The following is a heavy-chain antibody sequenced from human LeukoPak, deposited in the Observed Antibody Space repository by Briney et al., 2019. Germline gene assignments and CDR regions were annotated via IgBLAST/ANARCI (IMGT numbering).Heavy chain of an antibody. CDR2: IWYDGSNK. CDR3: ARDNERFGELSLDY. D-gene: IGHD3-10*01. Sequence: GRSLRLSCAASGFTFSSYGMHWVRQAPGKGLEWVAVIWYDGSNKYYADSVKGQFTISRDNSKNTLYLQMNSLRAEDTAVYYCARDNERFGELSLDYWGQGTLVTVSS. V-gene: IGHV3-33*01. CDR1: GFTFSSYG. J-gene: IGHJ4*02.